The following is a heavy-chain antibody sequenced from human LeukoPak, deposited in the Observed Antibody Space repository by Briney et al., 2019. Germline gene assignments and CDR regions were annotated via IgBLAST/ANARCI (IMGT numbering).Heavy chain of an antibody. V-gene: IGHV4-59*08. CDR3: ARHRGSYYYYYGMDV. CDR1: GGSIGSYY. J-gene: IGHJ6*02. D-gene: IGHD1-26*01. CDR2: IYYSGST. Sequence: SETLSLTCTVSGGSIGSYYWSWIRQPPGKGLEWIGYIYYSGSTNYNPSLKSRVTISVDTSKNQFSLKLSSVTAADTAMYYCARHRGSYYYYYGMDVWGQGTTVTVSS.